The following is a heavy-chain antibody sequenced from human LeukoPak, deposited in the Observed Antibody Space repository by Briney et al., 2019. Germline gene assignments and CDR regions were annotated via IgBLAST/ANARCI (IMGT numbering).Heavy chain of an antibody. CDR1: GGSNGTFY. D-gene: IGHD6-19*01. CDR3: ARAWQGRGWPLNDN. V-gene: IGHV4-59*08. J-gene: IGHJ4*02. CDR2: ISYSGAT. Sequence: SSETLSLTCTVSGGSNGTFYLCWSRQPPGKGLEWIGYISYSGATIYSPSLKSRVSISIDTSKNQFFLNLKSVTAADRAVYYCARAWQGRGWPLNDNWGQGTLVTVSS.